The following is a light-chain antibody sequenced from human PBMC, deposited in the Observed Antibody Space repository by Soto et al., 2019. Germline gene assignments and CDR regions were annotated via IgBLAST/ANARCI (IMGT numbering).Light chain of an antibody. J-gene: IGLJ3*02. CDR2: GNS. V-gene: IGLV1-40*01. CDR1: SSNIAAGYD. Sequence: QSALTQPPSVSGAPGQRVTISCTGSSSNIAAGYDVHRYQQLPGTAPKLLIYGNSNRPSGVPDRFSGSKSGTSASLAITGLQAEDEADYYCQVYDSSLSGWVFGGGTKVTVL. CDR3: QVYDSSLSGWV.